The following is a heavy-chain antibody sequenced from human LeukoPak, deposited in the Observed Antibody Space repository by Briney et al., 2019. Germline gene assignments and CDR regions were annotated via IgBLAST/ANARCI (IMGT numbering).Heavy chain of an antibody. CDR3: ARLTEDAGY. V-gene: IGHV5-51*01. Sequence: GESLKISCKGSGYSFSSYWFGWVRQMPGKGLEWMGIIFPGDSDTRYSPSFQDQVTISADKSVSAAYLQWSSLKTSDTAIYYCARLTEDAGYWGQGTLLTVSS. D-gene: IGHD1-14*01. CDR2: IFPGDSDT. CDR1: GYSFSSYW. J-gene: IGHJ4*02.